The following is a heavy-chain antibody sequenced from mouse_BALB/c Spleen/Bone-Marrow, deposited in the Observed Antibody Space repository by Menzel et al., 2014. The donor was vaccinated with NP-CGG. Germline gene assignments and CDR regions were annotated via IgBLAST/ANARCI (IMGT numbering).Heavy chain of an antibody. CDR1: GYTFTSYY. CDR2: INPSNGGT. CDR3: TRSTMITYFDH. D-gene: IGHD2-4*01. J-gene: IGHJ2*01. Sequence: VQRVESGAELVKPGASVKLSCKASGYTFTSYYMYWVKQRPGQGLEWIGEINPSNGGTNFNEKFKSKATLTVDKSSSTAYMQLSSLTSEDSAVYYCTRSTMITYFDHWGQGTTLTVSS. V-gene: IGHV1S81*02.